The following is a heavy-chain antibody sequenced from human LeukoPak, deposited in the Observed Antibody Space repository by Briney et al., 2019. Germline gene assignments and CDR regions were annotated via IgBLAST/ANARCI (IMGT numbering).Heavy chain of an antibody. CDR1: GYTFTSYG. Sequence: ASVKVSCTASGYTFTSYGISWVRQAPGHGLEWMGWISAYNGNTNYAQKLQGRVTMTTDTSTSTAYMELRSLRSDDTAVYYCARSRKGVYERYYFDYWGQGTLVTVSS. CDR3: ARSRKGVYERYYFDY. D-gene: IGHD5/OR15-5a*01. J-gene: IGHJ4*02. V-gene: IGHV1-18*04. CDR2: ISAYNGNT.